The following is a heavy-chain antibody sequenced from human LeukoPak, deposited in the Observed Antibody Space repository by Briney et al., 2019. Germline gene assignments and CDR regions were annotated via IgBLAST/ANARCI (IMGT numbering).Heavy chain of an antibody. CDR2: VNPNSGGT. CDR3: ARVLERHFDY. V-gene: IGHV1-2*02. Sequence: GASVKVSCKASGYTFTGYYIHWVRQAPGQGLEWMGWVNPNSGGTNYAQKFQGRVTMTRDTSISTAYMELSRLRSDDTAVYYCARVLERHFDYWGQGTLVTVSS. CDR1: GYTFTGYY. D-gene: IGHD1-1*01. J-gene: IGHJ4*02.